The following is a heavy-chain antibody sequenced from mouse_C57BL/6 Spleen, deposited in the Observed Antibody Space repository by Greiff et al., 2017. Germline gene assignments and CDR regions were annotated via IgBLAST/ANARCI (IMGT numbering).Heavy chain of an antibody. CDR1: GYTFTSYW. CDR2: IDPSDSYT. D-gene: IGHD1-1*01. Sequence: VQLQQPGAELVKPGASVKLSCKASGYTFTSYWMQWVKQRPGQGLEWIGEIDPSDSYTNYNQKFKGKATLTVDTSSSTAYMQLSSLTSEDSAVYYCARSLLLLRSAWFAYWGQGTLVTVSA. V-gene: IGHV1-50*01. J-gene: IGHJ3*01. CDR3: ARSLLLLRSAWFAY.